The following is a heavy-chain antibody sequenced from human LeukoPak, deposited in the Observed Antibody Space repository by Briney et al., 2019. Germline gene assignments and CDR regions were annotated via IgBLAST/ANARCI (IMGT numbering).Heavy chain of an antibody. D-gene: IGHD3-22*01. CDR1: GGTFSSYA. J-gene: IGHJ4*02. CDR3: AREDYYDSSGYYSW. V-gene: IGHV1-69*13. Sequence: ASVKVSCKASGGTFSSYAISWVRQAPGRGLEWMGGIIPIFGTANYAQKFQGRVTITADESTSTAYMELSSLRSEDTAVYYCAREDYYDSSGYYSWWGQGTLVTVSS. CDR2: IIPIFGTA.